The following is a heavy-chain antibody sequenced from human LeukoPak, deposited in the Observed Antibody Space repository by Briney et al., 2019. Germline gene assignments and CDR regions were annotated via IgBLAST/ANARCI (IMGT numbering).Heavy chain of an antibody. J-gene: IGHJ6*04. CDR2: INSDGSST. CDR1: GFTFTNHW. Sequence: GGSLRLSCEASGFTFTNHWMHWVRHAPGKGLVWVSRINSDGSSTTYADSVKGRFTISRDNAKNSLYLQMNSLRAEDTAVYYCAELGITMIGGVWGKGTTVTISS. D-gene: IGHD3-10*02. V-gene: IGHV3-74*01. CDR3: AELGITMIGGV.